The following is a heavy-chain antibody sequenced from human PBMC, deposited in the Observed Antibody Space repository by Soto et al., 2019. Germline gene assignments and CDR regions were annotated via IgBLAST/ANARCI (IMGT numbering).Heavy chain of an antibody. V-gene: IGHV3-74*01. CDR3: ERDYDFWSSYPSVYFDF. Sequence: EVQLVESGGGSVQPGGSLRLSCAASGFSFSSYWMHWVRQAPGKGLVWVSRINRDGSSTTYADSVKGRFTISRDNAKNTLYLQMNSLRDEDTAVYYCERDYDFWSSYPSVYFDFWGLGNLVTVSS. CDR1: GFSFSSYW. J-gene: IGHJ4*02. CDR2: INRDGSST. D-gene: IGHD3-3*01.